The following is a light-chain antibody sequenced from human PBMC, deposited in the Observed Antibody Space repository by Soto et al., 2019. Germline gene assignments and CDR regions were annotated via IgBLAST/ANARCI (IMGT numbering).Light chain of an antibody. V-gene: IGLV2-8*01. J-gene: IGLJ2*01. CDR2: EVS. CDR3: SSHAASNIVV. CDR1: SSDVGGYSY. Sequence: QSALTQPPSASGSPGQSVTISCTGSSSDVGGYSYVSWYQQHPGKAPKLMIYEVSKRPSGVPDRFSGSKSDNTASLTVSGLQAEDEADYYCSSHAASNIVVFGGGTQLTVL.